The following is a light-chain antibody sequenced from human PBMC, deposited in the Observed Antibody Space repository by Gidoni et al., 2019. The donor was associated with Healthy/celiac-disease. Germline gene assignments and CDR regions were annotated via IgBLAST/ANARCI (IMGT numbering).Light chain of an antibody. CDR1: QSIVSW. V-gene: IGKV1-5*03. CDR2: KAS. J-gene: IGKJ3*01. Sequence: DIQVKQAPSTLSASVGDRAAITCRASQSIVSWLACYQQKPGKAPKVLIYKASSLESGVPSRFSGSGSGTEFPLTISRLQPDDFATYYCQQYNSYPTFGPGTKVDIK. CDR3: QQYNSYPT.